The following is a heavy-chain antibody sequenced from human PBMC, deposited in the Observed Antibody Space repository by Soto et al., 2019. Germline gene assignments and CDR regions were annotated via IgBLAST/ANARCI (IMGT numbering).Heavy chain of an antibody. D-gene: IGHD6-13*01. CDR1: VYRFTSYW. J-gene: IGHJ6*02. CDR3: ARHRFVPAAGTYYYYGMDV. Sequence: PGSSLKISCKVSVYRFTSYWIGWVREMHGKGLEWMGIIYPGDSDTRYSPSFQGQVTISADKSISTAYLQWSSLKASDTAMYYCARHRFVPAAGTYYYYGMDVWGQGTTGTVSS. V-gene: IGHV5-51*01. CDR2: IYPGDSDT.